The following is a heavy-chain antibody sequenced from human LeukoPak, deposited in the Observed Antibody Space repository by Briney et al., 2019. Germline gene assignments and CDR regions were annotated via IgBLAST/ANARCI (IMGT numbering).Heavy chain of an antibody. V-gene: IGHV3-53*01. CDR2: IYDGGSR. J-gene: IGHJ4*02. CDR1: GFTVSSNY. CDR3: YRGGRPGDFWSGYYSL. Sequence: GGSLRLSCAASGFTVSSNYMRWVRQAPGKGLEWVSGIYDGGSRNNTDSVKGRFTISRDNSKNTMYLQMNSLRAEDTAVYYCYRGGRPGDFWSGYYSLWGQGTLVTVSS. D-gene: IGHD3-3*01.